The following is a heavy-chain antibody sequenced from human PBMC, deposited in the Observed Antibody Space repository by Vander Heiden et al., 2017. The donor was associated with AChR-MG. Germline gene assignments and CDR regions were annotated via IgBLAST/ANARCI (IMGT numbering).Heavy chain of an antibody. Sequence: EVQLVESGGGLVQPGRSLRLSCAASGFTFDDYAMHWVRQAPGKGLEWVSGISWNSGSIGYADSVKGRFTISRDNAKNSLYLQMNSLRAEDTALYYCAKDLGHGDYSLVWGQGTLVTVSS. J-gene: IGHJ4*02. CDR2: ISWNSGSI. V-gene: IGHV3-9*01. D-gene: IGHD4-17*01. CDR3: AKDLGHGDYSLV. CDR1: GFTFDDYA.